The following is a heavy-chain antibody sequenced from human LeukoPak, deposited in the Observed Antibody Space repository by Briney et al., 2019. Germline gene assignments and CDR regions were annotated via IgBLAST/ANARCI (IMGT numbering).Heavy chain of an antibody. V-gene: IGHV4-39*01. D-gene: IGHD6-19*01. CDR1: GVSTTNGIYY. CDR2: VHNVGST. CDR3: ARHAEYNSGWHFYLDH. Sequence: SETLSLTCTVSGVSTTNGIYYWAWIRQSPGKGLEWIGSVHNVGSTYYNLSLRRRVTMSIDKSKNQISLRLNCVTAADTAVYYCARHAEYNSGWHFYLDHWGQGILVTVSS. J-gene: IGHJ4*02.